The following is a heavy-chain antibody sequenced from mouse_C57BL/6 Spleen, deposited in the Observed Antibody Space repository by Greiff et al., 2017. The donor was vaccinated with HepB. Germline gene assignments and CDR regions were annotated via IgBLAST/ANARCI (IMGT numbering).Heavy chain of an antibody. Sequence: QVQLQQPGAELVMPGASVKLSCKASGYTFTSYWMHWVKQRPGQGLEWIGEIDPSDSYTNYNQKFKGKSTLTVDQSSSTAYMQLSSLTSEDSAVYYCARKYYSNHWYFDVWGTGTTVTVSS. CDR3: ARKYYSNHWYFDV. CDR2: IDPSDSYT. CDR1: GYTFTSYW. J-gene: IGHJ1*03. V-gene: IGHV1-69*01. D-gene: IGHD2-5*01.